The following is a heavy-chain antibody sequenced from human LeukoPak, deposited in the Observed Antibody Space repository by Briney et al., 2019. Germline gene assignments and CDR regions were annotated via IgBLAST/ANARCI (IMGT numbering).Heavy chain of an antibody. CDR1: GFTVSSVY. CDR3: ARGYSYSWGY. J-gene: IGHJ4*02. CDR2: LYSGGST. Sequence: GGSLRLSCAAFGFTVSSVYMSWVRQAPGKGLEWVSVLYSGGSTYYADSVKGRFTISRDNSKNTLYLQMNSLRAEDTAVYYCARGYSYSWGYWGQGALVPVSS. V-gene: IGHV3-66*01. D-gene: IGHD5-18*01.